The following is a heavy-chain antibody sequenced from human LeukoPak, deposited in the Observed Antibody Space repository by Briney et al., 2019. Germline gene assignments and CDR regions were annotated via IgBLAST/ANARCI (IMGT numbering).Heavy chain of an antibody. CDR2: IIPILGIA. D-gene: IGHD3-9*01. CDR1: GGTWSSCG. Sequence: SVKLSCKASGGTWSSCGFSWGRHRPGQGLEWKGRIIPILGIATYDQQFQSRVTIIADKSTSTAYIELSSLRSQDTAVYYCARGPRKGYDILTSDYYYGMDVWGQGTTVTVSS. CDR3: ARGPRKGYDILTSDYYYGMDV. V-gene: IGHV1-69*04. J-gene: IGHJ6*02.